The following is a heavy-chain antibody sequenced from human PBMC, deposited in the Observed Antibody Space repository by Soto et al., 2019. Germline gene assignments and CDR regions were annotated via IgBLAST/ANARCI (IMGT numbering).Heavy chain of an antibody. Sequence: EVQLAESGGGLVQPGGSLRLYCAASGFTVSSNYMSWVRQAPGKGLEWVSVIYSGGSTYYADSVKGRFTISRDDSKNTLFLQMNSLRAEDTAVYYCATAKLLLPWLFDYWGQGTLVTVSS. CDR3: ATAKLLLPWLFDY. CDR1: GFTVSSNY. J-gene: IGHJ4*02. V-gene: IGHV3-66*01. D-gene: IGHD2-15*01. CDR2: IYSGGST.